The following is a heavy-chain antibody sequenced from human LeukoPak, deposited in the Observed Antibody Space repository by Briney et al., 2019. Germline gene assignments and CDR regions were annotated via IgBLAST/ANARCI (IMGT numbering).Heavy chain of an antibody. CDR3: ARLWRYSTSREYYFDY. J-gene: IGHJ4*02. D-gene: IGHD6-6*01. V-gene: IGHV4-39*01. CDR1: GDSISSSNYY. CDR2: IYYSGSI. Sequence: SETLSLTCTVSGDSISSSNYYWGWIRQPPGKGLEWIGIIYYSGSIYYNSTLRSRVTISVDTFNNQFSLELTSVTATDTAVYFCARLWRYSTSREYYFDYWGQGTLVTVSS.